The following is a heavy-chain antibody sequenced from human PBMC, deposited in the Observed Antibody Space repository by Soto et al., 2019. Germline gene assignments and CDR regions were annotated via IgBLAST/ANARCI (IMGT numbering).Heavy chain of an antibody. Sequence: VASVKVSCKASGYTFTGYYMHWVRQAPGQGLEWMGWINPNSGGTNYAQKFQGRVTMTRDTSISTAYMELSRLRSDDTAVYYCASSYSSSWSSPFDYWGQGTLVTVSS. J-gene: IGHJ4*02. D-gene: IGHD6-13*01. CDR2: INPNSGGT. CDR3: ASSYSSSWSSPFDY. CDR1: GYTFTGYY. V-gene: IGHV1-2*02.